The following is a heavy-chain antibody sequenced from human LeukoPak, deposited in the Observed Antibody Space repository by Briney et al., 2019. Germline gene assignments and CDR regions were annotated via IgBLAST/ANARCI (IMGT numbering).Heavy chain of an antibody. Sequence: GESLKISCMGSGYSFTKYWIGWVRQVPGSGLAGMGVIYPSDSDTRYSPSFQGQVTISADKSIDTAYLQWSSLRASDTAMYYCARQRDSGFDFDSWGQGTLVTVSS. CDR2: IYPSDSDT. CDR1: GYSFTKYW. V-gene: IGHV5-51*01. CDR3: ARQRDSGFDFDS. D-gene: IGHD5-12*01. J-gene: IGHJ4*02.